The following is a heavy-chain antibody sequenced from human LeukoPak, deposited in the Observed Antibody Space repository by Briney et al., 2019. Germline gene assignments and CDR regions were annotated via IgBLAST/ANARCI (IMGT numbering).Heavy chain of an antibody. V-gene: IGHV3-15*01. CDR2: IKSKTDGGTT. Sequence: GGSLRLSCAASGFTFSNAWMSWVRQAPGKGLEWVGRIKSKTDGGTTDYAAPVKGRFTISRDDSKNTLYLQMNSLKTEDTAVYYCTTDPGYSSSWYYWGQGTLVTVSS. D-gene: IGHD6-13*01. CDR1: GFTFSNAW. CDR3: TTDPGYSSSWYY. J-gene: IGHJ4*02.